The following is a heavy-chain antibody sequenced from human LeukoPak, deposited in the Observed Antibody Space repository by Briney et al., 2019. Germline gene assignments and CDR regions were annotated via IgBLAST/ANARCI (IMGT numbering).Heavy chain of an antibody. Sequence: GASVKVSCKASGYTFTSYDINWVRQATGQGLEWMGWMNPNSGNTGYAQKFQGRVTMTRNTSISTAYMELSSPRSEDTSVYYCARGHYDILTYLYYFDYWGQGTLVTVSS. V-gene: IGHV1-8*01. D-gene: IGHD3-9*01. CDR1: GYTFTSYD. CDR2: MNPNSGNT. CDR3: ARGHYDILTYLYYFDY. J-gene: IGHJ4*02.